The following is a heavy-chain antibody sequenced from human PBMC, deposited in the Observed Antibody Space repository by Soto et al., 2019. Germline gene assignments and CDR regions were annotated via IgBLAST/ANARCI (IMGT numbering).Heavy chain of an antibody. Sequence: SETLSLTCAVSGGSISSGGYSWSWIRQPPGKGLEWIGYIYHSGSTYYNPSLKSRVTISVDRYKNQFSLKLSSVTAADTAVYYCARGGHSYGRYFDPWGQGTLVTVSS. CDR2: IYHSGST. D-gene: IGHD5-18*01. V-gene: IGHV4-30-2*01. CDR1: GGSISSGGYS. CDR3: ARGGHSYGRYFDP. J-gene: IGHJ5*02.